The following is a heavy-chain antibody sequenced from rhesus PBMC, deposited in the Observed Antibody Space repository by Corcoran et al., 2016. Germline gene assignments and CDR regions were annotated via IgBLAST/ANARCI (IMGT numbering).Heavy chain of an antibody. V-gene: IGHV4-122*02. J-gene: IGHJ3*01. CDR2: ISYSWST. Sequence: QLQLQESGPGLVKPSETLSLTCAVSGYSISSGYGWSWIGQPPGKGLEWIGYISYSWSTSYKPSLKSRVPISRDTSKNQFSLKLSSVTAADTAVYYCARGGRRYCTGSGCYARDAFDFWGQGLRVTVSS. CDR3: ARGGRRYCTGSGCYARDAFDF. D-gene: IGHD2-21*01. CDR1: GYSISSGYG.